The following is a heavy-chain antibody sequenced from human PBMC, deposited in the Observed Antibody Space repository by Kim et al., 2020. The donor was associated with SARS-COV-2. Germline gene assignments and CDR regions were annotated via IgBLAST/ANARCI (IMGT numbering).Heavy chain of an antibody. CDR3: ARGEFTDYYDSSGPLF. CDR2: INPNSGGT. D-gene: IGHD3-22*01. J-gene: IGHJ4*02. Sequence: ASVKVSCKASGYTFTGYYMHWVRQAPGQGLEWMGRINPNSGGTNYAQKFQGRVTMTRDTSISTAYMELSRLRSDDTAVYYCARGEFTDYYDSSGPLFWGQGTLVTVSS. CDR1: GYTFTGYY. V-gene: IGHV1-2*06.